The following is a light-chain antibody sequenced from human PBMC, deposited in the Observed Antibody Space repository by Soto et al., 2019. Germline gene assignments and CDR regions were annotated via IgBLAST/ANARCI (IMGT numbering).Light chain of an antibody. J-gene: IGKJ5*01. CDR2: AAS. CDR1: QGIDRS. CDR3: QQLHDYPIT. Sequence: ILLTQAPSSLSASFGDRVTITCRASQGIDRSFALYQQKPGKAPKLLIYAASSLQSGVPSRFSGSGSGTDFTLTISSLQPEDFATYYCQQLHDYPITFGQGTRLEIK. V-gene: IGKV1-9*01.